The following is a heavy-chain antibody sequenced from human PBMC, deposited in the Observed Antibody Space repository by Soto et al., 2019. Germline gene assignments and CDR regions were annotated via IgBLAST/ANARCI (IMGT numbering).Heavy chain of an antibody. CDR1: GFSLSTTGVG. CDR3: AHRGGATVGLYYFDY. Sequence: QITLKESGPTLVKPTQTLTLTCTFSGFSLSTTGVGVSWIRQPPGKALEWLALIYWHDDKRYSPSLKSRLTITKDNSQNLVVLTMTNMDPVETATYYCAHRGGATVGLYYFDYLGQGALVTVSS. J-gene: IGHJ4*02. CDR2: IYWHDDK. D-gene: IGHD3-16*01. V-gene: IGHV2-5*01.